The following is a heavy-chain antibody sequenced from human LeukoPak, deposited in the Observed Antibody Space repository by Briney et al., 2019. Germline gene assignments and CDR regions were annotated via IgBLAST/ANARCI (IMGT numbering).Heavy chain of an antibody. CDR1: GGAINSGNNY. CDR3: ARQTADSSGYYPFDY. J-gene: IGHJ4*02. Sequence: SQTLSLTCTVSGGAINSGNNYWSWIRQPAGKGLEWIGRIYASGKTYYNPSLRSRVTISTDTSKNQFSLKLNSVTAADTAVYYCARQTADSSGYYPFDYWGQGTLVTVSS. D-gene: IGHD3-22*01. V-gene: IGHV4-61*02. CDR2: IYASGKT.